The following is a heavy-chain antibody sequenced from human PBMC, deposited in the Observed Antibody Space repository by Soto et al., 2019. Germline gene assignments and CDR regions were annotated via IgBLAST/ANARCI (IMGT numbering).Heavy chain of an antibody. Sequence: SESLSLTGTVSIGSISTYCWSWIRQPPRKGLEWIGYIYYSGSTNYNPSLKSRVTISVDTSKNQFSLKLTSVTAADTAVYYCARSRGSTRSFDYWGQGTLVTVSS. CDR3: ARSRGSTRSFDY. J-gene: IGHJ4*02. V-gene: IGHV4-59*01. CDR1: IGSISTYC. D-gene: IGHD2-15*01. CDR2: IYYSGST.